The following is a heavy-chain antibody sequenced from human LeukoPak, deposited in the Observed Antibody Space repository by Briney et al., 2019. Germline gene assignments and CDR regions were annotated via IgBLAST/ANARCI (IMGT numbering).Heavy chain of an antibody. Sequence: PGGSLRLSCAASGFTFSSYAMHWVRQAPGKGLEYVSAISSNGGSTYYANSVKGRFTISRDNSKNTLYLQMGSLRAEDMAVYYCARGADYYGSGSYYRRTLDYWGQGTLVTVSS. CDR1: GFTFSSYA. CDR2: ISSNGGST. D-gene: IGHD3-10*01. J-gene: IGHJ4*02. CDR3: ARGADYYGSGSYYRRTLDY. V-gene: IGHV3-64*01.